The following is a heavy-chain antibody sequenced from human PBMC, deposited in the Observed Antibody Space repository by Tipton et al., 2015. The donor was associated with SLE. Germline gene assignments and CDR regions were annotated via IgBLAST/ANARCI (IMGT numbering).Heavy chain of an antibody. CDR1: GGSFSGYY. V-gene: IGHV4-34*01. CDR2: INHSGST. Sequence: LSLTCAVYGGSFSGYYWSWIRQPPGKGLEWIGEINHSGSTNYNPSLKSRVTISVDTSKNQFSLKLSSVTAADTAVYYCARGEFVVVVAATYYYYGMDVWGQGTTVTVSS. D-gene: IGHD2-15*01. J-gene: IGHJ6*02. CDR3: ARGEFVVVVAATYYYYGMDV.